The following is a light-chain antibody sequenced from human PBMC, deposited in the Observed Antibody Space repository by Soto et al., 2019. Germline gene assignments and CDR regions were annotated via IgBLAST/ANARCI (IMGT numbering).Light chain of an antibody. CDR1: QTISSW. Sequence: DIQMTQSPSTLSGSVGDRVTITCRASQTISSWLAWYQQKPGKAPKLLIYKASTLKSGVPSRFSGSGSGTEFTLTISSLQPDDFATYYCQHYNGWPITFGQGTRLEIK. V-gene: IGKV1-5*03. CDR2: KAS. CDR3: QHYNGWPIT. J-gene: IGKJ5*01.